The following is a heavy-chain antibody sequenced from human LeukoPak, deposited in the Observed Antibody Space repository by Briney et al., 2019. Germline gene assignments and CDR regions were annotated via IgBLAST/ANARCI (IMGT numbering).Heavy chain of an antibody. CDR3: ARTSYSSSWYFNY. CDR1: GDSVSSGSYY. Sequence: PSETLSLTCTVSGDSVSSGSYYWSWIRQPPGDRLEWIGYMYYSGSTSYHPSLKSRVTMSVDTSKNQFSLKLSSVTAADRAVYYCARTSYSSSWYFNYWGQGTLVTVSS. CDR2: MYYSGST. D-gene: IGHD6-13*01. J-gene: IGHJ4*02. V-gene: IGHV4-61*01.